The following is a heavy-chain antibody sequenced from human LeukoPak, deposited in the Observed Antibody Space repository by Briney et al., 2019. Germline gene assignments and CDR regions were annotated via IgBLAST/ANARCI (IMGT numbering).Heavy chain of an antibody. CDR3: AKWEPPTPYNV. J-gene: IGHJ4*02. D-gene: IGHD1-14*01. V-gene: IGHV3-15*01. CDR2: IKSEGGGGTT. CDR1: GFTFDDYA. Sequence: GGSLRLSCAASGFTFDDYAMHWVRQAPGKGLEWVGRIKSEGGGGTTDYAAPVKGRFTVSRDDSRNTVYLEMNSLKIEDTAVYYCAKWEPPTPYNVWGQGTLVTVSS.